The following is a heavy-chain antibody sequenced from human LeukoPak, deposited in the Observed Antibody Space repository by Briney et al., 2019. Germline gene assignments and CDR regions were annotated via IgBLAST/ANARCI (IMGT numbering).Heavy chain of an antibody. CDR3: VKDIVPYDSIWGPFDF. CDR1: GFTFRDYA. Sequence: GGSVRLSCLPYGFTFRDYAMYWVRQAPGPGLEYFSSLGGDGSSPYYADSVKGRFTISRDNSKNTLYLQMSSLRTEDTALYYCVKDIVPYDSIWGPFDFWGQGTLVTVSS. CDR2: LGGDGSSP. J-gene: IGHJ4*02. D-gene: IGHD3-16*01. V-gene: IGHV3-64D*06.